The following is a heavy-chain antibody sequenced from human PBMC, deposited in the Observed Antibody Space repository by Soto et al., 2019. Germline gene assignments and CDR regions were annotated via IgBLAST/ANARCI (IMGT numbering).Heavy chain of an antibody. V-gene: IGHV1-8*01. Sequence: ASVKVSCKASGYTFTSYDINWVRQATGQGLEWMGWMNPNSGNTGYAQKFQGRVTMTRNTSISTAYMELSSQRSEDTAVYYCARGPYSSSSRPLGYMDVWGKGTTVTVSS. J-gene: IGHJ6*03. CDR1: GYTFTSYD. CDR3: ARGPYSSSSRPLGYMDV. CDR2: MNPNSGNT. D-gene: IGHD6-6*01.